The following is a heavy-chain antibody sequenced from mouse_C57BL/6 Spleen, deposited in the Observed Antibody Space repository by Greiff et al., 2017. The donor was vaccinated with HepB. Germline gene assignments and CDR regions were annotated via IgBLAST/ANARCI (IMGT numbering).Heavy chain of an antibody. J-gene: IGHJ1*03. CDR3: ARRGGTDWYFDV. V-gene: IGHV5-15*04. CDR2: ISNLAYSI. Sequence: EVMLVESGGGLVQPGGSLKLSCAASGFTFSDYGMAWVRQAPRKGPEWVAFISNLAYSISYADTVPGRFTISRENAKNTLYLEMSSLRSEDTAMYYCARRGGTDWYFDVWGTGTTVTVSS. D-gene: IGHD4-1*01. CDR1: GFTFSDYG.